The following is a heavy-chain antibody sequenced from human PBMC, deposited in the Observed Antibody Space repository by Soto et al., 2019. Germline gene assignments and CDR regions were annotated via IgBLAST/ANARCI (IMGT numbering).Heavy chain of an antibody. CDR3: AREVDYDSSGYDEYYFDY. V-gene: IGHV4-31*03. D-gene: IGHD3-22*01. J-gene: IGHJ4*02. Sequence: TLSLTCTVSGGSISSGGYYWSWIRQHPGKGLEWIGYIYYSGSTYYNPSLKSRVTISVDTSKNQFSLKLSSVTAADTAVYYCAREVDYDSSGYDEYYFDYWGQGTLVTVSS. CDR2: IYYSGST. CDR1: GGSISSGGYY.